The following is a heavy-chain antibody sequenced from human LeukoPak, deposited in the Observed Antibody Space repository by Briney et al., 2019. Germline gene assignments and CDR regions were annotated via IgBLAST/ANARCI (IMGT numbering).Heavy chain of an antibody. CDR3: AREGDGYNSPIDY. J-gene: IGHJ4*02. CDR2: ISSSSLYI. Sequence: PGGSLRLSCAASGFTFSRYSMNWVRQAPGKGLEWVSSISSSSLYIYYADSVKGRFTISRDNAKNSLFLQMNSLRAEDTAVYYCAREGDGYNSPIDYWGQGTLVTVSS. CDR1: GFTFSRYS. D-gene: IGHD5-24*01. V-gene: IGHV3-21*01.